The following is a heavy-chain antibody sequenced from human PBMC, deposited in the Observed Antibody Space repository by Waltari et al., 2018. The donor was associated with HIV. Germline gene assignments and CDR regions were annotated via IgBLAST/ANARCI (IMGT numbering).Heavy chain of an antibody. J-gene: IGHJ4*02. Sequence: QVRLVESGGGVVPPGGSLRLSCAALGFTFSGYGIHWVRQAPGKGRGGVAIIRHNERNRYYRESGKGRFTISRDNSKNTVDLQMNNLKAEDTAVYYCGKDSNYFYDSTGYYCDFWGQGTLVTVSS. CDR2: IRHNERNR. CDR1: GFTFSGYG. CDR3: GKDSNYFYDSTGYYCDF. V-gene: IGHV3-30*02. D-gene: IGHD3-3*01.